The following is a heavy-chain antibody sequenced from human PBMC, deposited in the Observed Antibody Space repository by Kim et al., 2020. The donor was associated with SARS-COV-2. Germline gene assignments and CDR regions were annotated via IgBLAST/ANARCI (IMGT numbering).Heavy chain of an antibody. CDR2: IYYSGST. CDR3: AREYYDILTGWVFDY. J-gene: IGHJ4*02. D-gene: IGHD3-9*01. CDR1: GGSISSYY. Sequence: SETLSLTCTVSGGSISSYYWSWIRQPPGKGLEWIGYIYYSGSTNYNPSLKSRVTISVDTSKNQFSLKLSSVTAADTAVYYCAREYYDILTGWVFDYWGQG. V-gene: IGHV4-59*13.